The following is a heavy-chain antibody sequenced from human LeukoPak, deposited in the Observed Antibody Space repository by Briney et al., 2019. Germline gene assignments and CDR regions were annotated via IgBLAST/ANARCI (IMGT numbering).Heavy chain of an antibody. CDR2: IYSGGST. D-gene: IGHD3-10*01. V-gene: IGHV3-66*01. J-gene: IGHJ4*02. Sequence: GGSLRLSCAASGFTVSSNYMSWVRQAPGKGLEWVSVIYSGGSTYYADSVKGRFTISRDNSKNTLYLQMNSLRAEDTAVYYCARDLRIEYGSGSYSDYWGQGTLVTVSS. CDR1: GFTVSSNY. CDR3: ARDLRIEYGSGSYSDY.